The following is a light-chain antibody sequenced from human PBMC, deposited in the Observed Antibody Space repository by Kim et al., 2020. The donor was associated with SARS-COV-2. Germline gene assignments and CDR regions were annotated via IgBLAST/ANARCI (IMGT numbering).Light chain of an antibody. CDR1: RSIDTY. V-gene: IGKV3-11*01. CDR3: QQRSTRPPWT. J-gene: IGKJ1*01. Sequence: SPGERATLSCRASRSIDTYLAGYQQIPGRAPRLLLYDASNRAAGIPARFTGSGSGTDFTLTISSLEPEDFAVYYCQQRSTRPPWTFGQGTKVDIK. CDR2: DAS.